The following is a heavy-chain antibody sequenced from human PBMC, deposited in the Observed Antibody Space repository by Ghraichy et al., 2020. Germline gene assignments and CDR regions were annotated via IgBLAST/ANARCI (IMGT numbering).Heavy chain of an antibody. CDR2: ISGGTGGST. D-gene: IGHD3-10*01. Sequence: ETLSLTCAGSGFTFSTYAMNWVRQAPGKGLEWVSSISGGTGGSTYYADSVKGRFTISRDNSKNTLFLQMNSLRAEDTAVYYCAKPQYGSRTWGQGTLVIVSS. V-gene: IGHV3-23*01. CDR1: GFTFSTYA. CDR3: AKPQYGSRT. J-gene: IGHJ4*02.